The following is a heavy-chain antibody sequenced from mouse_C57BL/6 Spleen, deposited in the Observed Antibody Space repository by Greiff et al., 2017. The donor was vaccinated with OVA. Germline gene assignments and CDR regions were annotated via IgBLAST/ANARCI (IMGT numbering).Heavy chain of an antibody. CDR1: GYSITSGYY. D-gene: IGHD1-1*01. CDR3: AREGDYYGSSDWYFDV. CDR2: ISYDGSN. Sequence: EVKLQESGPGLVKPSQSLSLTCSVTGYSITSGYYWNWIRQFPGNKLEWMGYISYDGSNNYNPSLKNRISITRDPSKNQFFLKLNSVTTEDTATYYCAREGDYYGSSDWYFDVWGTGTTVTVSS. V-gene: IGHV3-6*01. J-gene: IGHJ1*03.